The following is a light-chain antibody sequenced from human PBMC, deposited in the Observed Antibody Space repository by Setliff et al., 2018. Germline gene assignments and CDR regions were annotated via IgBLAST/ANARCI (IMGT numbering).Light chain of an antibody. CDR3: SSYSNSSILV. CDR1: SSDVGGYKC. V-gene: IGLV2-14*01. J-gene: IGLJ1*01. Sequence: ALAQPASVSGSPGQSITISCTGTSSDVGGYKCVSWYQQHPGKAPKLMIYEVTYRPSGVSNRFSGSKSGNTASLTISGLQAEDEADYYCSSYSNSSILVFGTGTKVTVL. CDR2: EVT.